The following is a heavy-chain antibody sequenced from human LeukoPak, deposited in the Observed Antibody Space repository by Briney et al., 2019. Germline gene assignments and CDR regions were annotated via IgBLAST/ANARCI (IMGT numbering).Heavy chain of an antibody. CDR3: ARERWDLPPNFDY. CDR2: IYHSGST. J-gene: IGHJ4*02. D-gene: IGHD1-26*01. CDR1: GSSISSDYY. V-gene: IGHV4-38-2*02. Sequence: SETLSLTCTVSGSSISSDYYWGWIRQPPGKGLEWIGTIYHSGSTYYNPSLKSRVTISVDTSKTQFSLKLSSVTAADTAVYYCARERWDLPPNFDYWGQGTLVTVSS.